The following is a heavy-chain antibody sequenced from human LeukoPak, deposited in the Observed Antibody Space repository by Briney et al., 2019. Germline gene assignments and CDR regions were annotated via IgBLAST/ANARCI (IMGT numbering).Heavy chain of an antibody. V-gene: IGHV3-30*02. J-gene: IGHJ3*02. CDR3: ARPLEARGHGAFDI. CDR1: GFTFSSYG. Sequence: GGSLRLPCAASGFTFSSYGMHWVRQAPGKGLEWVAFIRYDGSNKYYADSVKGRFTISRDNFKNTLYLQMNSLRAEDTAVYYCARPLEARGHGAFDIWGQGTMVTVSS. D-gene: IGHD1-26*01. CDR2: IRYDGSNK.